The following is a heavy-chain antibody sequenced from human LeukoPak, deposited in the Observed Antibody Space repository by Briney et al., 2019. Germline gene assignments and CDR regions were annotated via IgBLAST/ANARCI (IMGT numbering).Heavy chain of an antibody. CDR2: ITSSSSYI. J-gene: IGHJ3*02. CDR3: ARDLSSGWYFIHAFDI. V-gene: IGHV3-21*01. D-gene: IGHD6-19*01. CDR1: GFTFSSYT. Sequence: GGSLRLSCAASGFTFSSYTMNWVRQAPGKGLEWVSSITSSSSYIYYTDSVKGRFTISRDNAKNSLYLQMNSLRAEDTAVYYCARDLSSGWYFIHAFDIWGQGTMVTVSS.